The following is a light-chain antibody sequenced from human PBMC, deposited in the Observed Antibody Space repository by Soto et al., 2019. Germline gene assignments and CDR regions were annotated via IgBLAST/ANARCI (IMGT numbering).Light chain of an antibody. CDR1: QSVSSSY. J-gene: IGKJ5*01. V-gene: IGKV3-20*01. CDR2: GAS. CDR3: QHFGGTTFT. Sequence: EIVLTQSPGSLSLSPGEGATLSLMASQSVSSSYIAWYQQRPGQTPSLLIYGASTRATGIPDRFSGSGSGTHFTLTISRLEPGDFAVYYCQHFGGTTFTFGQGTRLEIK.